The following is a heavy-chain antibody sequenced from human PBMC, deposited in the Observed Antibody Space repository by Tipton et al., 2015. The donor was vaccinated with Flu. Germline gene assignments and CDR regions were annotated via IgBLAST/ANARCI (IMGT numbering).Heavy chain of an antibody. D-gene: IGHD5-12*01. CDR3: ATAGAGGYDFN. Sequence: TLSLTCTVSGGSFSSYFWSWIRQSAGKGLEWIGRISPSGSTNYNASLKSRVTMSLDTSKNQFSLRLSSATAADTAVYYCATAGAGGYDFNWGQGTLVTVSS. J-gene: IGHJ4*02. CDR2: ISPSGST. V-gene: IGHV4-4*07. CDR1: GGSFSSYF.